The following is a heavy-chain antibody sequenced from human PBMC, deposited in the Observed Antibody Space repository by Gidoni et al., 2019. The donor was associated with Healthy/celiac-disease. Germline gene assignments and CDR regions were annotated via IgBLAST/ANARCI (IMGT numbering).Heavy chain of an antibody. D-gene: IGHD4-17*01. J-gene: IGHJ6*02. V-gene: IGHV4-61*02. CDR3: ARDTTVVKPTLGMDV. CDR2: IYTSGST. CDR1: GGSISSGSYY. Sequence: QVQLQESGPGLVKPSQTLSLTCTVSGGSISSGSYYWSWIRQPAGKGLEWIGRIYTSGSTNYNPSLKSRVTISVDTSKNQFSLKLSSVPAADTAVYYCARDTTVVKPTLGMDVWGQGTTVTVSS.